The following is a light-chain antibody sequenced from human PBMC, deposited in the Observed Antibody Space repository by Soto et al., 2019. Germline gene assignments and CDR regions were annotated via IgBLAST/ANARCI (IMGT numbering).Light chain of an antibody. V-gene: IGKV1-39*01. CDR1: QSISTY. CDR2: AAS. J-gene: IGKJ4*01. Sequence: DIQMTQSPSSLSASVGDRVTITCRASQSISTYLNWYQQKPGKAPNLLIYAASSLHDGVSPRFSGSGSGTEFALTISNLQPGDFATYYCQQSFNTLALTFGGGTKVEIK. CDR3: QQSFNTLALT.